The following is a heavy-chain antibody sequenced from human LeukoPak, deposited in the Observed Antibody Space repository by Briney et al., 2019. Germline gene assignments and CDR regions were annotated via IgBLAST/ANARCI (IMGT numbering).Heavy chain of an antibody. CDR1: GFTFSSYW. V-gene: IGHV3-7*01. Sequence: GGSLRLFCAASGFTFSSYWMTWVRQAPGKGLEWVASIKQGGSEEYYVDSVKGRFTISRDNAKNSLYLQMNSLRAEDTAVYYCARVGTHCSSTSCYYYYGMDVWGQGTTVTVSS. CDR2: IKQGGSEE. D-gene: IGHD2-2*01. J-gene: IGHJ6*02. CDR3: ARVGTHCSSTSCYYYYGMDV.